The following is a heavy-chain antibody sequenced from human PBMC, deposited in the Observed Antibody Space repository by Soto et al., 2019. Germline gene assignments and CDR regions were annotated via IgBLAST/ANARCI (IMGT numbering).Heavy chain of an antibody. CDR3: ASAYYYDSSGYYKNRFDY. CDR1: GGSISSSSYY. CDR2: IYFSGSA. D-gene: IGHD3-22*01. V-gene: IGHV4-39*01. Sequence: SETLSLTCTVSGGSISSSSYYWGCIRQPPGKGLEWIGSIYFSGSAYYNPSLKSRVTISVDTSKNQFSLNLSFVTAADTAACFCASAYYYDSSGYYKNRFDYWRKGTLVAVSS. J-gene: IGHJ4*02.